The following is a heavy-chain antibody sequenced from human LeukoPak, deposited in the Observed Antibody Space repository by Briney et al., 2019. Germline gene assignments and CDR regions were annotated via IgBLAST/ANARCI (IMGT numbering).Heavy chain of an antibody. CDR3: ARDSPRDSGSWYGFDP. Sequence: ASVKVSCKASGYTFTSYYMHWVRQAPGQGLEWMGIINPSGGSTSYAQKFQGRVTMTRDTSTSTVYMELSSLRSEDTAVYYCARDSPRDSGSWYGFDPWGQGTLVTVSS. CDR2: INPSGGST. J-gene: IGHJ5*02. CDR1: GYTFTSYY. V-gene: IGHV1-46*01. D-gene: IGHD6-13*01.